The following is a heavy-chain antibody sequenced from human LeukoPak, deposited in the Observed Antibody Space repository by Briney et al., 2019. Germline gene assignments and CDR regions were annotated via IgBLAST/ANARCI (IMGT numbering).Heavy chain of an antibody. D-gene: IGHD3-22*01. V-gene: IGHV3-21*01. CDR3: AREKGSGLHYYDSSGPADY. J-gene: IGHJ4*02. CDR2: ISVGSNYL. Sequence: GGSLRLSCAASGFTFNTYSMNWVRQAPGKGLEWVSSISVGSNYLYYVDSLRRRFTVSRDNTKNSLYLQMNSLRAEDTAVYYCAREKGSGLHYYDSSGPADYWGQGTLVTVSS. CDR1: GFTFNTYS.